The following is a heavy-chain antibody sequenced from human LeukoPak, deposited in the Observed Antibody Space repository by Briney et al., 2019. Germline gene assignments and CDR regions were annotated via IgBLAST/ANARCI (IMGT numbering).Heavy chain of an antibody. Sequence: PGGSLRPSCAASGFTFSSYWMHWVRQAPGKGLVWVSRINSDGSSTRYADSVKGRFTISRDDAKNTLYLQMNSLRAEDTAVYYCAREDDSSSWYAAFDMWGQGTMVTVSS. J-gene: IGHJ3*02. CDR3: AREDDSSSWYAAFDM. CDR2: INSDGSST. V-gene: IGHV3-74*01. CDR1: GFTFSSYW. D-gene: IGHD6-13*01.